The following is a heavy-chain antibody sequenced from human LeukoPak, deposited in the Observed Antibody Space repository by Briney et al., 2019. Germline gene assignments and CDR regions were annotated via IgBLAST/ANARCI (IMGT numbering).Heavy chain of an antibody. D-gene: IGHD3-10*01. V-gene: IGHV3-23*01. CDR2: ISGSGGST. Sequence: GGSLRLSCAASGFTFSSYAMSWVRQAPGKGLEWVSAISGSGGSTYYADSVKGRFTISRDNSKNTLYVQMESLRVEDTAMYYCTKAVGGGRDAYDIWGQGTMVTVSS. CDR1: GFTFSSYA. J-gene: IGHJ3*02. CDR3: TKAVGGGRDAYDI.